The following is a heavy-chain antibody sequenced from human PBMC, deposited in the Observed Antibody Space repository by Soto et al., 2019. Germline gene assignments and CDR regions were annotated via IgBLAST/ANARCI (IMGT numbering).Heavy chain of an antibody. Sequence: EVQLLESGGGLVQPGGSLRLSCAASGFTFSSYAMSWVRQAPGKGLEWVSAISGSDGSTYYADSVKGRFTISRDNSKNTLYLQMNSLRAEDTAVYYCAKCDDFWSGYYGDFDYWGQGTLVTVSS. CDR3: AKCDDFWSGYYGDFDY. V-gene: IGHV3-23*01. CDR1: GFTFSSYA. D-gene: IGHD3-3*01. CDR2: ISGSDGST. J-gene: IGHJ4*02.